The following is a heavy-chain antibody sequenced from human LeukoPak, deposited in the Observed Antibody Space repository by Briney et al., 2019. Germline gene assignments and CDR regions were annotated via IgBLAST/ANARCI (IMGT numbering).Heavy chain of an antibody. V-gene: IGHV3-30*18. J-gene: IGHJ4*02. Sequence: GRSLRLSCAASGFTFSSYGMHWVRQAPGKGLEWVAVISYDGSNKYYADSVTPRFTISRDNSNNTLYLQINSLRAEDTAVYYCAKAYCGGDCYDYYFDYWGQGTLVTVSS. D-gene: IGHD2-21*02. CDR1: GFTFSSYG. CDR2: ISYDGSNK. CDR3: AKAYCGGDCYDYYFDY.